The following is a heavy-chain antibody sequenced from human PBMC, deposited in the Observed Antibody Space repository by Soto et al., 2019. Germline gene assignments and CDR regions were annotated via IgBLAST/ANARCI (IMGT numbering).Heavy chain of an antibody. CDR1: GFTFSSYA. D-gene: IGHD3-22*01. Sequence: EVQLLESGGGLVQPGGSLRLSCAASGFTFSSYAMSWVRQAPGKGLEWASAISGSGGSTYYADSVKGRFTISRDNSKNTLYLQMNSLRAEDTAVYYCAKDDYYDSSGYRYDAFDIWGQGTMVTVSS. V-gene: IGHV3-23*01. CDR3: AKDDYYDSSGYRYDAFDI. CDR2: ISGSGGST. J-gene: IGHJ3*02.